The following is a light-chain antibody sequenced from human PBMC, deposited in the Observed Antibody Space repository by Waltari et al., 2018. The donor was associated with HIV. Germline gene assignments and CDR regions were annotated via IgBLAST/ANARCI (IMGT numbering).Light chain of an antibody. V-gene: IGKV4-1*01. CDR3: HQYYSIPRT. CDR2: WAS. CDR1: HSLLYASNNKDF. J-gene: IGKJ1*01. Sequence: DIVMPQSLDSLTLSLGERAPINCNSSHSLLYASNNKDFLAWYQQKPGQPPKLLINWASTRESGVPDRFSGSGYETGYTLNISSLKAEDVAIYYCHQYYSIPRTFGQGTTLEI.